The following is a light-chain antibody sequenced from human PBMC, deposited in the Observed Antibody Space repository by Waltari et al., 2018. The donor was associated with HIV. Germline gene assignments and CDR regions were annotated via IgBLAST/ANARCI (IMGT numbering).Light chain of an antibody. CDR3: CSYAGSCVV. J-gene: IGLJ2*01. CDR2: EGS. V-gene: IGLV2-23*01. Sequence: QSALTQPASVSGSPGPSITISCTGTSSDVGSYNLVSWYQQHPGKAPKPMIYEGSKRPSGVSNRFAGSKSGNTASLTISGLQAEDEADYYCCSYAGSCVVFGGGTKLTVL. CDR1: SSDVGSYNL.